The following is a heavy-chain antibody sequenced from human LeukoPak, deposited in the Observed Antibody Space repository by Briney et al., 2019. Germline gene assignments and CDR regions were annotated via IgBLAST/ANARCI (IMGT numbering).Heavy chain of an antibody. D-gene: IGHD4-17*01. CDR2: ISRSGSTI. J-gene: IGHJ4*02. CDR3: ARVLYGDPDY. Sequence: GASLRLSCAASGFTFSGYYMSWIRQAPGKGLEWVGYISRSGSTIYYADPVKGRFTIARDNAKNSLYLQMNSLRAEDTAVYYCARVLYGDPDYWGQGTVVTVP. CDR1: GFTFSGYY. V-gene: IGHV3-11*04.